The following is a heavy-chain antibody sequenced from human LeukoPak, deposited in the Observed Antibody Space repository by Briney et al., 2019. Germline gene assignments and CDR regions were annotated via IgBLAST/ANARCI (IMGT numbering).Heavy chain of an antibody. J-gene: IGHJ5*02. CDR2: IIPIFGTA. D-gene: IGHD5-18*01. CDR1: GGTFSSYA. V-gene: IGHV1-69*05. Sequence: GASVKVSCKASGGTFSSYAISWVRQAPGQGLEWMGGIIPIFGTANYAQKFQGRVTITTDESTSTAYMELSSLRSEDTAVYYCARADTAMGTPYWFDPWGQGTLVTVSS. CDR3: ARADTAMGTPYWFDP.